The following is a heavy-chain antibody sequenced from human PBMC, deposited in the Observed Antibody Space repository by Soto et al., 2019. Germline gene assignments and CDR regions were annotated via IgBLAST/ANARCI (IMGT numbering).Heavy chain of an antibody. J-gene: IGHJ6*02. CDR2: INAGNGNT. Sequence: QVQLVQSGAEVKKPGASVKVSCKASGYTFTSYAMHWVRQAPGQRLEWMGWINAGNGNTKYSQKFQGRVTITRDTXAXTXYMELSSLRSEDTAVYYCAAVLYSSGWYYYYYGMDVWGQGTTVTVSS. V-gene: IGHV1-3*01. D-gene: IGHD6-19*01. CDR3: AAVLYSSGWYYYYYGMDV. CDR1: GYTFTSYA.